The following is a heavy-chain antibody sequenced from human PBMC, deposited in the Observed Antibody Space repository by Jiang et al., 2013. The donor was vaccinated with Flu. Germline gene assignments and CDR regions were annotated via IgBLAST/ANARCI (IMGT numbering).Heavy chain of an antibody. CDR1: GFSFNYYS. D-gene: IGHD3-10*01. V-gene: IGHV3-21*01. Sequence: VQLVESGGGLVKPGGSLRLSCAASGFSFNYYSMNWVRQAPGKGLEWVSYISSGGRNIYYADSVKGRFTIARDNAKNSLSLQMESLRAEDTAVYYCARDRAMVRGVDSFHYYGLDVWGQGTTVTVSS. CDR3: ARDRAMVRGVDSFHYYGLDV. CDR2: ISSGGRNI. J-gene: IGHJ6*02.